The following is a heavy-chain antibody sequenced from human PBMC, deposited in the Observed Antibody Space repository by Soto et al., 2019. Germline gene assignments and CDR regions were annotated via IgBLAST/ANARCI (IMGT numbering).Heavy chain of an antibody. J-gene: IGHJ4*02. CDR1: GFTCRNFW. D-gene: IGHD1-1*01. CDR2: INEDGIKK. V-gene: IGHV3-7*04. CDR3: ARGTSTPGFDY. Sequence: EVQLVESGEGLVQPGGSLRISCAASGFTCRNFWRNWVRQYPGKGLEWVGNINEDGIKKSYVDSVKGRFTSSRDNAERSLYLQLNSLRAEDTAVYYCARGTSTPGFDYLGQGTLVTVSS.